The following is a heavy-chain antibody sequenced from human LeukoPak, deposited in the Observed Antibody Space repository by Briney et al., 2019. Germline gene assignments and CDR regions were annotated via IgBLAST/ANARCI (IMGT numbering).Heavy chain of an antibody. D-gene: IGHD7-27*01. CDR1: GYTFTSYD. Sequence: ASVKVSCKASGYTFTSYDINWVRQATGQGLEWMGWMNPNSGNTGYAQKFQGRVTMTRNTSISTAYMELSSLRSEDTAVYYCARETGPGGYYYYYMDVWGKGTTVTISS. CDR3: ARETGPGGYYYYYMDV. J-gene: IGHJ6*03. CDR2: MNPNSGNT. V-gene: IGHV1-8*01.